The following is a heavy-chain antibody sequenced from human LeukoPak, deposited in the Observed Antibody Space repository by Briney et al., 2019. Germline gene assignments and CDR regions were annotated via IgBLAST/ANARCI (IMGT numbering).Heavy chain of an antibody. CDR1: GFTFSSYW. V-gene: IGHV3-74*01. D-gene: IGHD4-23*01. CDR3: VRGNDYGGPHY. J-gene: IGHJ4*02. CDR2: IDRDGSRI. Sequence: GGSLRLSCAVSGFTFSSYWMHWVRQAPGKGLVWVSRIDRDGSRINYADSVKGRYTISRDNGKNTLFLQMNSLRAEDAAVYYCVRGNDYGGPHYWGQGTLVTVSS.